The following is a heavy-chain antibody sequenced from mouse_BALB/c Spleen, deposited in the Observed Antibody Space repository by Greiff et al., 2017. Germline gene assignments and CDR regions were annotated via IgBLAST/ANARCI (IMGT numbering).Heavy chain of an antibody. CDR1: GFTFTDYY. CDR2: IRNKANGYTT. V-gene: IGHV7-3*02. J-gene: IGHJ2*01. CDR3: ARDKTTVVGGAYYFDY. Sequence: EVMLVESGGGLVQPGGSLRLSCAPSGFTFTDYYMSWVRQPPGKALEWLGFIRNKANGYTTEYSASVKGRFTISRDNSQSILYLQMNTLRAEDSATYYCARDKTTVVGGAYYFDYWGQGTTLTVSS. D-gene: IGHD1-1*01.